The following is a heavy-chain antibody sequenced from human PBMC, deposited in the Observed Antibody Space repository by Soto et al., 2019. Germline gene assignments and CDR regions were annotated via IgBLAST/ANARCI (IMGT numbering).Heavy chain of an antibody. D-gene: IGHD6-13*01. CDR2: INHSGST. CDR1: GGSFSGYY. V-gene: IGHV4-34*01. J-gene: IGHJ5*02. Sequence: SETLSLTCAVYGGSFSGYYWSWIRQPPGKGLEWIGEINHSGSTNYNPSLKSRVTISVDTSKNQFPLKLSSVTAADTAAYYCARVGGYSSSWYKYNWFDPWGQGTLVTVSS. CDR3: ARVGGYSSSWYKYNWFDP.